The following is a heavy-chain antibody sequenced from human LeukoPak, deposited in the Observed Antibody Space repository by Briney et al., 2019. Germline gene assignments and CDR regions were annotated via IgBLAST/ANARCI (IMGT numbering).Heavy chain of an antibody. CDR3: ARGPYQLLWFGEPFDY. J-gene: IGHJ4*02. CDR1: GGSLSSGDYY. Sequence: PLETLSLTCTVSGGSLSSGDYYWSWIRQPPGKGLEWIGYIYYSGSTYYNPSLKSRVTISVDTSKNQFSLKLSSVTAADTAVYYCARGPYQLLWFGEPFDYWGQGTLVTVSS. V-gene: IGHV4-30-4*01. CDR2: IYYSGST. D-gene: IGHD3-10*01.